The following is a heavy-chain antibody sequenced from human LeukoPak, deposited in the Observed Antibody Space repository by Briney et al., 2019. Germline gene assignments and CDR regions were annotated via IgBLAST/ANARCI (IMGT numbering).Heavy chain of an antibody. V-gene: IGHV3-53*01. CDR1: GFTVSSNY. J-gene: IGHJ4*02. D-gene: IGHD1-26*01. Sequence: GGSLRPSCAASGFTVSSNYMSWVRQAPGKGLEWVSVIYSGGSTYYADSVKGRFTISRDNSKNTLYLQMNSLRAEDTAVYYCARVQVGATLDYWGQGTLVTVSS. CDR3: ARVQVGATLDY. CDR2: IYSGGST.